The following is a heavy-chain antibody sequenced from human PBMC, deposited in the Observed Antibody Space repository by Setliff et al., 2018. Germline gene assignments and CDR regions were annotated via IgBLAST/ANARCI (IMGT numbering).Heavy chain of an antibody. CDR2: IHYSEKP. CDR3: ARTARVPDC. Sequence: ETLSLSCAASGFTFSSYWMSWVRQPPGQGLEWIASIHYSEKPYYNPSLKTRVTISVDTSKNQFSLSLTSVTAADTAMYFCARTARVPDCSGQGILVTVSS. V-gene: IGHV4-39*01. J-gene: IGHJ4*02. CDR1: GFTFSSYW.